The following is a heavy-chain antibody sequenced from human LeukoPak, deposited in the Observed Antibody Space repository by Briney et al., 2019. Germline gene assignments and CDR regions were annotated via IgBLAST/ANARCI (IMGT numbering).Heavy chain of an antibody. Sequence: SQTLSLTCTVSGGSISSGGYYWSWIRQHPGKGLEWIGYIYYSGSTYYNPSLKSRVTISVDTSKNQFSLKLSSVTAADTAVYYCARGGDYGDTKPPDWYFDLWGRGTLVTVSS. D-gene: IGHD4-17*01. J-gene: IGHJ2*01. CDR3: ARGGDYGDTKPPDWYFDL. CDR2: IYYSGST. V-gene: IGHV4-31*03. CDR1: GGSISSGGYY.